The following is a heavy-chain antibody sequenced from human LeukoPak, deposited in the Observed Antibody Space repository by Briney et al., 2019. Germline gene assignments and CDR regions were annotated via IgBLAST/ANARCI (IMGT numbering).Heavy chain of an antibody. D-gene: IGHD4-23*01. J-gene: IGHJ4*02. Sequence: GESLRLSCTASGFTFSRHGMHWVRQAPGKGLGWVAIIWYDGNNRYYTDSVKGRFTIYRDNSKDTLYLQMNSLRAEDTAVYYCARDCCGGNSHLFGCWGQGTLATVSS. CDR3: ARDCCGGNSHLFGC. CDR1: GFTFSRHG. CDR2: IWYDGNNR. V-gene: IGHV3-33*01.